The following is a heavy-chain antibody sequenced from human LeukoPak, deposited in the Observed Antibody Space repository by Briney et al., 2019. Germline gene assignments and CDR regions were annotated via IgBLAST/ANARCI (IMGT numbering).Heavy chain of an antibody. CDR1: GYIFSTYG. D-gene: IGHD4-17*01. CDR2: INTGNGHT. V-gene: IGHV1-3*04. CDR3: ARVLTYGDYGD. J-gene: IGHJ4*02. Sequence: ASVKVSCKASGYIFSTYGMHWVRQAPGQGLEWMGWINTGNGHTEYSQKFQGRVTITRDTSASTAYMELSSLRSEDTAVYYCARVLTYGDYGDWGQGTLVTVSS.